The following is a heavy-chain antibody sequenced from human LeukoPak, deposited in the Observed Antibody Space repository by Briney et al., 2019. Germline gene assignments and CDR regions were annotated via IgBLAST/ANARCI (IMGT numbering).Heavy chain of an antibody. Sequence: ASVKVSCKASGYTFTSYGISWLRQAPGPGLDWMGWISAYNGNTNYAQKLQGRVTMTTDTSTSTAYMELRSLRSDDTAVYYCAREGDYYDSSGYSRWGQGTMVTVSS. D-gene: IGHD3-22*01. V-gene: IGHV1-18*01. CDR2: ISAYNGNT. CDR3: AREGDYYDSSGYSR. J-gene: IGHJ3*01. CDR1: GYTFTSYG.